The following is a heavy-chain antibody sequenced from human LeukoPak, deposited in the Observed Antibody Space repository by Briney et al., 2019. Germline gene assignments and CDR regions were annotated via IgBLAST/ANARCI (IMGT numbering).Heavy chain of an antibody. CDR1: GYTFPAYF. Sequence: ASVKVSCKASGYTFPAYFIHWVRQAPGQGLDWLGWIKPISGGAENAQKFQGRVTMTRDTSINTAYMELSRLTSDDTAVYYCAKDLGMGDLSFDYWGQGTLVTVSS. J-gene: IGHJ4*02. CDR3: AKDLGMGDLSFDY. D-gene: IGHD3-16*02. CDR2: IKPISGGA. V-gene: IGHV1-2*02.